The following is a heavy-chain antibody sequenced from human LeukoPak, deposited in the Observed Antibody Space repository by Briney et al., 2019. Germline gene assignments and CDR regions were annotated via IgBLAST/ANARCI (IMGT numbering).Heavy chain of an antibody. CDR2: ISAYNGNT. V-gene: IGHV1-18*01. Sequence: MRGESLKISCKGSGYSVTSYGISWVRQAPGQGLEWMGWISAYNGNTNYAQKLQGRVTMTTDTSTSTAYMELRSLRSDDTAVYYCASIGDRRAFDIWGQGTMVTVSS. CDR1: GYSVTSYG. D-gene: IGHD3-10*01. J-gene: IGHJ3*02. CDR3: ASIGDRRAFDI.